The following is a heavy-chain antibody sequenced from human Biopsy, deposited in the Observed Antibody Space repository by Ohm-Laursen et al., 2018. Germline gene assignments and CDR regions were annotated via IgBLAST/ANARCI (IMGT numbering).Heavy chain of an antibody. V-gene: IGHV3-23*01. Sequence: GSLRLSCTASGISFSRSAMNWVRQAPGKGLEWVSGITASGGTTYYADSVKGRFTISRDNSNNTLYLQMNSLRDDDTAVYYCAKVPREVLSYYYSMDVWGQGTTVTVSS. CDR2: ITASGGTT. J-gene: IGHJ6*02. CDR3: AKVPREVLSYYYSMDV. CDR1: GISFSRSA. D-gene: IGHD1-26*01.